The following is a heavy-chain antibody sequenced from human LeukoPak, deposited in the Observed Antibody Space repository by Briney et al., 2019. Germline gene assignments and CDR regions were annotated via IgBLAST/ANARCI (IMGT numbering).Heavy chain of an antibody. CDR1: GGSFSGYY. CDR2: INHSGST. V-gene: IGHV4-34*01. Sequence: PSETLSLTWAVYGGSFSGYYWSWIRQPPGKGLEWIGEINHSGSTNYTPSLKSRVTISVDTSKNQFSLKLSSVTAADTAVYYCAREDLRFHFDYWGQGTLVTVSS. J-gene: IGHJ4*02. CDR3: AREDLRFHFDY. D-gene: IGHD2-15*01.